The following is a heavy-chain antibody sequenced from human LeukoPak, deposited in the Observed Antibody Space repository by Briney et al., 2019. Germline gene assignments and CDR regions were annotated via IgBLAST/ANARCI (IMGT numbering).Heavy chain of an antibody. CDR1: GFTFSSYS. CDR3: ATTGSGSYYDY. J-gene: IGHJ4*02. V-gene: IGHV3-48*04. CDR2: ITGSGDTI. Sequence: GGSLRLSCAASGFTFSSYSMNWVRQAPGKGLEWISYITGSGDTIYYADSVKGRFTISRDNAKNMLYLQMNNLRADDTAVYYCATTGSGSYYDYWGQGTLVTVSS. D-gene: IGHD1-26*01.